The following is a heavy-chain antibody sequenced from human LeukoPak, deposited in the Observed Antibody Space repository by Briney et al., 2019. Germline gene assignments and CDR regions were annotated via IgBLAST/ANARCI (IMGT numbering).Heavy chain of an antibody. Sequence: SQTLSLTCAVYGESFSGYYWSWIHQPPGKGLEWIGEINHSGSTNYNPSLKSRVTISVDTSKNQFSLKLSSVTAADTAVYYCARSRRQWLVNWFDPWGQGTLVTVSS. CDR1: GESFSGYY. J-gene: IGHJ5*02. D-gene: IGHD6-19*01. V-gene: IGHV4-34*01. CDR2: INHSGST. CDR3: ARSRRQWLVNWFDP.